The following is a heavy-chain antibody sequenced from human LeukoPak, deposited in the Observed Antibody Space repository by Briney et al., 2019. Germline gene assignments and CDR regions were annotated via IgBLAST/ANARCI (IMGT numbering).Heavy chain of an antibody. D-gene: IGHD2/OR15-2a*01. CDR3: ARCNTADVPPGN. Sequence: GGSLRLSCVASGFTFSNYGMHWFRQVPGKGLDWVAFIRTDGTDERYADSVKGRFTISRDNSKNTLYLQMNTLTPEDTALYHCARCNTADVPPGNWGQGTLVTVSS. V-gene: IGHV3-30*02. J-gene: IGHJ4*02. CDR1: GFTFSNYG. CDR2: IRTDGTDE.